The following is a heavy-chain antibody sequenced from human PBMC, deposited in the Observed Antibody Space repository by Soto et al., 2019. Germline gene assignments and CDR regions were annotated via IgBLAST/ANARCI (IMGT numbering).Heavy chain of an antibody. D-gene: IGHD5-18*01. CDR2: INSDGSTT. J-gene: IGHJ4*02. CDR1: GFTFSSYW. V-gene: IGHV3-74*01. CDR3: ASWRGGYTYGLDH. Sequence: GGSLRLSCAASGFTFSSYWMHWVRQAPGKGLVWVSRINSDGSTTSYADSVKGRFTISRDNAKNTLYLQMRSLRAEDTAVYYCASWRGGYTYGLDHWGQGTPVTVSS.